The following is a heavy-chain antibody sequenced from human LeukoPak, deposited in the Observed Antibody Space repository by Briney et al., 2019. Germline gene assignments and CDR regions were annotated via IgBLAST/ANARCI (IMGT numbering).Heavy chain of an antibody. J-gene: IGHJ4*02. Sequence: NPSETLSLTCAVYGGSFSGYYWTWIRQPPGKGLEWIGEINHSGSTNYNPSLKSRVTISVDTSKNQFSLKLTSVTAADTAVYFCTRHRDYYDTWGPGTLVTVSS. V-gene: IGHV4-34*01. D-gene: IGHD3-22*01. CDR1: GGSFSGYY. CDR2: INHSGST. CDR3: TRHRDYYDT.